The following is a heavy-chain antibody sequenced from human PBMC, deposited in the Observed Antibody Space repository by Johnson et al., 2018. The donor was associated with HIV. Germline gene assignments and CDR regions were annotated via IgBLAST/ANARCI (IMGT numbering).Heavy chain of an antibody. CDR1: GFPVTSNF. CDR2: VYSTFGT. J-gene: IGHJ3*02. D-gene: IGHD1-1*01. CDR3: ARESRSGTGNVPGRHAFDI. Sequence: VQLVESGGGLVQPGGSLRLSCTASGFPVTSNFMTWVHQPPGKGLDWVSAVYSTFGTYSGDPVNGRFTISSDESKNTLFLEMDSLRPEATALYYCARESRSGTGNVPGRHAFDIWGQGTMVTVSS. V-gene: IGHV3-66*02.